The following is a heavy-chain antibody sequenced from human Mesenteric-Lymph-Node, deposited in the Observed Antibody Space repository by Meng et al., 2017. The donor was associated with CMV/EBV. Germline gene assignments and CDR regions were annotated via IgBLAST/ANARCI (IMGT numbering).Heavy chain of an antibody. CDR1: VLTLDDYA. J-gene: IGHJ4*02. V-gene: IGHV3-9*01. CDR2: ISWNSGSI. D-gene: IGHD4-17*01. CDR3: AKDMFEGTVTTLDS. Sequence: GGSLRLSCAPSVLTLDDYAMHWVRQAPGKGLEWVSGISWNSGSIGYADSVKGRFTISRDNAKNSLYLQMNSLRAEDTALYYCAKDMFEGTVTTLDSWGQGTVVTVSS.